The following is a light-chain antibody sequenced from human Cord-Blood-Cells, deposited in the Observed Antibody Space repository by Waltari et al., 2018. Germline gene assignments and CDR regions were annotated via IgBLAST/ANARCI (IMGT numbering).Light chain of an antibody. CDR2: WAA. CDR1: QRVLYSSNNKNY. J-gene: IGKJ2*01. Sequence: DIVMTHSPDSLAVSLGARAPINCKSSQRVLYSSNNKNYLAWYQQKPGQPPKPLIYWAATRASGVPDRFSGSGSGTDFTLTISSLQAEDVAVYYCQQYYSTPMYTFGQGTKLEIK. V-gene: IGKV4-1*01. CDR3: QQYYSTPMYT.